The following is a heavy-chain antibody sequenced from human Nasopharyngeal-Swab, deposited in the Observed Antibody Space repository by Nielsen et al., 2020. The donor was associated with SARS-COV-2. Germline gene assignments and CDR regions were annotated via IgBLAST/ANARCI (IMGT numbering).Heavy chain of an antibody. CDR2: IYYSGST. CDR3: ARTPSAYYYGSGPYYFDY. V-gene: IGHV4-39*01. CDR1: GGSISSSSYY. J-gene: IGHJ4*02. Sequence: SETLSLTCTVSGGSISSSSYYWGWIRQPPGKGLEWIGSIYYSGSTYYNPSLKSRVTISVDTSKNRFSLKLSSVTAADTAVYYCARTPSAYYYGSGPYYFDYWGQGTLVTVSS. D-gene: IGHD3-10*01.